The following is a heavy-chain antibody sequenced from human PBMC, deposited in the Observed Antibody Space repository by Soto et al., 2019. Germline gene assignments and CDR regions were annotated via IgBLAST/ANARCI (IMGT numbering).Heavy chain of an antibody. V-gene: IGHV3-23*01. J-gene: IGHJ6*03. CDR1: GFTFSSYA. Sequence: EVQLLESGGGLVQPGGSLRLSCAASGFTFSSYAMSWVRQAPGKGLEWVSAISGSGGSTYYADSVKGRFTISRDNSKNTLYLQMNSLRAEDTAVYYCAKTGGVVVVESHDMDVWGKGPTVTVSS. D-gene: IGHD2-15*01. CDR3: AKTGGVVVVESHDMDV. CDR2: ISGSGGST.